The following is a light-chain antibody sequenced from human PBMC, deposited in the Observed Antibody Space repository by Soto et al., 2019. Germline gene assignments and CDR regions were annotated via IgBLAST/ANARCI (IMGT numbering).Light chain of an antibody. Sequence: IGMTQSPATLSVSPGERVTLSCRASQTIYSNVAWYRQKPGQPPRLLIYGASNRATGIPDRFSGSGSGTDSTLTISRLGPEDFAVYYCQQYGSSITFGGGTKVDIK. CDR1: QTIYSN. J-gene: IGKJ4*01. V-gene: IGKV3-20*01. CDR2: GAS. CDR3: QQYGSSIT.